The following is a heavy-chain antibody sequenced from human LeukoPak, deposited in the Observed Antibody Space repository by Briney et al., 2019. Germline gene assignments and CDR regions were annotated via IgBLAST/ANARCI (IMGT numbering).Heavy chain of an antibody. CDR1: GGSISSYY. CDR3: ARDHSSSWHSYYYYGMDV. Sequence: SETLSLTCIVSGGSISSYYWSWIRQPPGKGLEWIGYIYYSGNTSYNPSLKSRVTISVDTSRNQFSLKLSSVTAADTAVYYCARDHSSSWHSYYYYGMDVWGQGTTVTVSS. D-gene: IGHD6-13*01. CDR2: IYYSGNT. V-gene: IGHV4-59*12. J-gene: IGHJ6*02.